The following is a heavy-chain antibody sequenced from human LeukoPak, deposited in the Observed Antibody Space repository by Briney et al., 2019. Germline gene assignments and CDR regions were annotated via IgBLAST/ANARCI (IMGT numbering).Heavy chain of an antibody. J-gene: IGHJ3*01. CDR3: VRDSGGYSSVWYDAFDV. D-gene: IGHD6-19*01. CDR2: IKQDGSVK. Sequence: GGSLRLSCAASGFTFSGYWMIWVRQAPGKGLEWAANIKQDGSVKYYVDSVSGRFTISRDNAKNLLYLQMNSLRDEDTAVYYCVRDSGGYSSVWYDAFDVWGRGTKVTVPS. CDR1: GFTFSGYW. V-gene: IGHV3-7*01.